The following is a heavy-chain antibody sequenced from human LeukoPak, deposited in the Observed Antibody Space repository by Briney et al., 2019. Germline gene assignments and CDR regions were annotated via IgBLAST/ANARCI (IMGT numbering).Heavy chain of an antibody. CDR1: ASTFLGSG. CDR2: AWYDGSNK. J-gene: IGHJ6*03. Sequence: PGRSLRPSRALAASTFLGSGMHWVRQAPGGGLGWVAVAWYDGSNKTYPGSVKGRFTISRDNSKTTLYLQMNSLRAEDTAVYYCARDRAAAMEYYYMDVWGKGTTVTVSS. CDR3: ARDRAAAMEYYYMDV. V-gene: IGHV3-33*01. D-gene: IGHD2-2*01.